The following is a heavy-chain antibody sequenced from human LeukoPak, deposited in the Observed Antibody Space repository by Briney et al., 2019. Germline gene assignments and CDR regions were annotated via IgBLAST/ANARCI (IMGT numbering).Heavy chain of an antibody. D-gene: IGHD1-14*01. V-gene: IGHV4-34*01. CDR3: ARQTRYKGFDY. J-gene: IGHJ4*02. Sequence: KSSETLSLTCAVYGGSFSGYYWSWIRQPPGKGLEWIGEINHSGSTNYNPSLKSRVTISVDTSKNQFSLKLGSVTAADTAVYYCARQTRYKGFDYWGQGTLVTVSS. CDR2: INHSGST. CDR1: GGSFSGYY.